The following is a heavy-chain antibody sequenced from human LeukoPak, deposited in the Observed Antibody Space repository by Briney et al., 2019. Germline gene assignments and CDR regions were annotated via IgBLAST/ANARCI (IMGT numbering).Heavy chain of an antibody. D-gene: IGHD4-23*01. Sequence: GGSLRLSCAASGFTFSSYSMIWVRQAPGKGLEWVSYIGSSSSTIFYGDSVKGRFTISRDNAKNSLYLQMNSLRAEDTAIYYCARGATVVSAFDYWGQGTLVTVSS. CDR1: GFTFSSYS. CDR2: IGSSSSTI. J-gene: IGHJ4*02. V-gene: IGHV3-48*01. CDR3: ARGATVVSAFDY.